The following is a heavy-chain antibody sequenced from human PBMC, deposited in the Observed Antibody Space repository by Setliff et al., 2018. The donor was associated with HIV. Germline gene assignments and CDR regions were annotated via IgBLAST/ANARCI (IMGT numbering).Heavy chain of an antibody. Sequence: PGGSLRLSCEISGFTFSSHWMHWVRQAPGKGLEWVSTIGAVGSPTFYAESVKGRFTISKDNSKNTLYLQMSSLRGEDTAVYYCAKVFFFGVDAFDIWGQGTMVTVSS. J-gene: IGHJ3*02. V-gene: IGHV3-23*01. CDR2: IGAVGSPT. D-gene: IGHD3-10*01. CDR3: AKVFFFGVDAFDI. CDR1: GFTFSSHW.